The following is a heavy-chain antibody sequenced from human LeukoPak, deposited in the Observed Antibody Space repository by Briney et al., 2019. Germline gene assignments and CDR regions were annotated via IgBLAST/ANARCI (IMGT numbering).Heavy chain of an antibody. CDR2: ISYDGSNE. J-gene: IGHJ4*02. CDR1: GFTFSSYA. D-gene: IGHD6-13*01. V-gene: IGHV3-30-3*01. Sequence: RSLRLSCAASGFTFSSYAMHWVRQAPGKGLEWVAVISYDGSNEYYADSVKGRFTISRDNSKNTLYLQMNSLRAEDTAVYYCASRYSSSWYVLDYWGQGTLVTVSS. CDR3: ASRYSSSWYVLDY.